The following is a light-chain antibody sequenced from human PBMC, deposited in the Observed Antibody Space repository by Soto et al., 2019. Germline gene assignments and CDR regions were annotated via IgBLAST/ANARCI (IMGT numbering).Light chain of an antibody. V-gene: IGKV3D-11*02. J-gene: IGKJ4*01. Sequence: IVLTQSPATLSLSPGERATLSCRASQSIGDRLAWYQQKPGQAPRLLIYDASYRATGIPARFSGSGSGTYFTLIFSSLEPEDFAVYYCQHRTNWHPGATFVGGTKVEI. CDR1: QSIGDR. CDR3: QHRTNWHPGAT. CDR2: DAS.